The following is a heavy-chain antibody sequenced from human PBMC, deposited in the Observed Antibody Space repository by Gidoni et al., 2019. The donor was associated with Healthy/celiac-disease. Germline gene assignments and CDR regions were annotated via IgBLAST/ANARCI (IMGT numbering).Heavy chain of an antibody. CDR2: INLICGTA. J-gene: IGHJ5*02. CDR1: GGTFRSYD. Sequence: QVQRVQSGAKVKHSAYSVEVSCKASGGTFRSYDIRWVRQDPGQGLEWMGGINLICGTASYAKKFQGRVTITADESTSTADMALGSRRSEDTAVYYCARDRAVYGDYGWFDPWGQGTLVTVSS. CDR3: ARDRAVYGDYGWFDP. V-gene: IGHV1-69*01. D-gene: IGHD4-17*01.